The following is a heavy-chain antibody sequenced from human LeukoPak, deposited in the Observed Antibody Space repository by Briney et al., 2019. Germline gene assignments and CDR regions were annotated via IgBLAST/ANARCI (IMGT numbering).Heavy chain of an antibody. CDR2: ISYDGSNK. CDR1: GFSFNTYW. V-gene: IGHV3-30*18. Sequence: PGGSLRLSCVASGFSFNTYWMHWVRQAPGKGLEWVAVISYDGSNKYYADSVKGRFTISRDNSKNTLYLQMNSLRAEDTAVYYCAKDVGIVATISPTYWGQGTLVTVSS. CDR3: AKDVGIVATISPTY. J-gene: IGHJ4*02. D-gene: IGHD5-12*01.